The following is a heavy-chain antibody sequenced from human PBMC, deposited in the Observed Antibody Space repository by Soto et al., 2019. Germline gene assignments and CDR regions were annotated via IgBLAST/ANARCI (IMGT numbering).Heavy chain of an antibody. V-gene: IGHV1-18*01. CDR1: GYSFTSHG. Sequence: QVQLVQSGAEVKKPGASVKVSCKASGYSFTSHGISWVRQAPGQGLEWMGWISGNSGDTNYAQKLQGRVTVTTDTSTSTAYMEMRSLRSEDTAVYYCARMVRGSNIDSYPYIPVWRTGPEVPVS. CDR2: ISGNSGDT. D-gene: IGHD3-10*01. J-gene: IGHJ6*03. CDR3: ARMVRGSNIDSYPYIPV.